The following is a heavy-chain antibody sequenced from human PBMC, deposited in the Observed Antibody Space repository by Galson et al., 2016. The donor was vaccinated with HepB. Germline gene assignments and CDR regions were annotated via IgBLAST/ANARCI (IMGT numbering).Heavy chain of an antibody. CDR1: GFTFTSYA. CDR2: VSGSGGSK. V-gene: IGHV3-23*01. J-gene: IGHJ5*01. D-gene: IGHD1-20*01. Sequence: SLRLSCAASGFTFTSYAMSWVRQAPGKGLEWLSSVSGSGGSKCYADSVRGRFIISRDSSEDTLYLIMNPQRGDDPALYYRSTAGYNSHERNNWFDSWGQGTLVTVSS. CDR3: STAGYNSHERNNWFDS.